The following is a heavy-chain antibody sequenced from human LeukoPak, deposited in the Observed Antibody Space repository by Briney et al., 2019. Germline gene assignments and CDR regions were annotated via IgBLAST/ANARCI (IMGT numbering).Heavy chain of an antibody. J-gene: IGHJ4*02. V-gene: IGHV3-23*01. CDR2: ISGSGGST. CDR1: GFTFSGYA. D-gene: IGHD3-22*01. Sequence: GRSLRLSCAASGFTFSGYAMSWVRQAPGKGLEWVSAISGSGGSTYYADSVKGRFTISRDNSKNTLYLQMNSLRAEDTAVYYCAKSHYDSSGYYDYWGQGALVTVSS. CDR3: AKSHYDSSGYYDY.